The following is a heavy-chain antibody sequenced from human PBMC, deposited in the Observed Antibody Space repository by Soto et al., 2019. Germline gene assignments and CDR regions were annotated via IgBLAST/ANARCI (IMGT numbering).Heavy chain of an antibody. D-gene: IGHD6-19*01. Sequence: EVQLLESGGGLVQPGGSLRLSCAASGFTFSSYAMSWVRQAPGKGLEWVSAISGSGGSTYYADSVKGRFTISRDNSKNTLNLQMNSLRAEDTAVYYCAKEGMYSSGWAGSGTYYYYGMDVWGQGTTVTVSS. V-gene: IGHV3-23*01. CDR2: ISGSGGST. CDR1: GFTFSSYA. J-gene: IGHJ6*02. CDR3: AKEGMYSSGWAGSGTYYYYGMDV.